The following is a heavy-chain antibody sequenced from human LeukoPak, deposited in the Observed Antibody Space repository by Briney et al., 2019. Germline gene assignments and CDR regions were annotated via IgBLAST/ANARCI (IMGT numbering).Heavy chain of an antibody. V-gene: IGHV3-21*01. Sequence: PGGSLRLSCAASGFTFSSYSMNWVRQAPGKGLEWVSSISSSSSYIYYADSVKGRFTISRDNAKNSLYLQMNSLRAEDTAVYYCARGPYNWNYVGYYYYYYMDVWGKGTTVTVSS. CDR1: GFTFSSYS. CDR2: ISSSSSYI. D-gene: IGHD1-7*01. J-gene: IGHJ6*03. CDR3: ARGPYNWNYVGYYYYYYMDV.